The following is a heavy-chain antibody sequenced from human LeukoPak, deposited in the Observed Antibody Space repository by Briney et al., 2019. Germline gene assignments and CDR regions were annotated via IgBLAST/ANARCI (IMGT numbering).Heavy chain of an antibody. CDR2: ISSSSISI. D-gene: IGHD6-13*01. J-gene: IGHJ5*02. V-gene: IGHV3-48*04. CDR3: ARDSTSSWYWIDP. CDR1: GFTFSSYS. Sequence: PGGSLRLSCAASGFTFSSYSVNWVRQAPGKGLEWVSYISSSSISIYYADSVKGRFTISRDNAKNSLFLQMNSLRAEDTAVYYCARDSTSSWYWIDPWGQGTLVTVSS.